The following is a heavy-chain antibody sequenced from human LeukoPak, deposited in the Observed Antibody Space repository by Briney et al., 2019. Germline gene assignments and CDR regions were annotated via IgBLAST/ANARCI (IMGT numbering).Heavy chain of an antibody. D-gene: IGHD3-10*01. J-gene: IGHJ4*02. CDR1: GGSISSGDYY. CDR3: AREGVLWFGELPY. V-gene: IGHV4-30-4*01. CDR2: IYYSGST. Sequence: PSQTLSLTCTVSGGSISSGDYYWSWIRQPPGKGLEWIGYIYYSGSTYYNPSLKSRVTIPVDTSKNQFSLKLSSVTAADTAVYYCAREGVLWFGELPYWGQGTLVTVSS.